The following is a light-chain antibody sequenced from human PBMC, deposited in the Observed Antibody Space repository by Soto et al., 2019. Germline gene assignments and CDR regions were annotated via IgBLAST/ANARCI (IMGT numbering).Light chain of an antibody. CDR2: EVS. CDR3: SSFAGSFYWV. V-gene: IGLV2-8*01. J-gene: IGLJ2*01. Sequence: QSALTQPPSASGSPGQSVTISCTGTSSDVGGYNYVSWYQQHPGKAPKLMIYEVSKRPSGVHDRFSGSKSGNTASLTVSGLQAEDEADYYCSSFAGSFYWVFGGGTKLTVL. CDR1: SSDVGGYNY.